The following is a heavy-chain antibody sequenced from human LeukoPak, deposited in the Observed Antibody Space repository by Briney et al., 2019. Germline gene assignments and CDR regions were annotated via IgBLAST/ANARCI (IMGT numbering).Heavy chain of an antibody. J-gene: IGHJ6*03. CDR2: IYYSGST. CDR1: GVSISSYY. Sequence: SETLSLTCSVSGVSISSYYWSWVRQPPGKGLEWIGNIYYSGSTNYNPSLKSRVTISVVTSKNQSSLKLTSVTAADSAVYYCARDVEGPYPMDVWGKGTTVTVSS. V-gene: IGHV4-59*01. CDR3: ARDVEGPYPMDV.